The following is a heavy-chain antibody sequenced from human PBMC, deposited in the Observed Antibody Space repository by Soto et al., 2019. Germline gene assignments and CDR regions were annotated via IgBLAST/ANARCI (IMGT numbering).Heavy chain of an antibody. D-gene: IGHD6-6*01. CDR2: IIPIFGTA. J-gene: IGHJ6*02. Sequence: QVQLVQSGAEVKKPGSSVKVSCKASGGTFSSYAISWVRQAPGQGLEWMGGIIPIFGTANYAQKFQGRVTITADESTRTATKEVRRLRSEDTAVYYCAGHRPPHYYYCMDLWGHGTTVTVSS. CDR3: AGHRPPHYYYCMDL. V-gene: IGHV1-69*12. CDR1: GGTFSSYA.